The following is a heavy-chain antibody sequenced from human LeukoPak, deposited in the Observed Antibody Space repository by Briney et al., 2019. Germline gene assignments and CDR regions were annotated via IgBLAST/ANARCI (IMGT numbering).Heavy chain of an antibody. CDR3: ARDFGGSYFDY. CDR2: IYYSGST. Sequence: SETLSLTCTVSGGSISSGDYYWSWIRQPPGKGLEWIGNIYYSGSTYYNPSLKSRVTISVDTSKNQFSLKLSSVTAADTAVYYCARDFGGSYFDYWGQGTLVTVSS. D-gene: IGHD3-3*01. V-gene: IGHV4-30-4*08. CDR1: GGSISSGDYY. J-gene: IGHJ4*02.